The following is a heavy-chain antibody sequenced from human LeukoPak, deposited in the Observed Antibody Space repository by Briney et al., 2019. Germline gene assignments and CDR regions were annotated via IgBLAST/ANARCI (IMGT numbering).Heavy chain of an antibody. CDR1: GFTYSSYS. CDR2: ISSSSSYI. Sequence: PGGSLRLSCAVSGFTYSSYSMKWVRQAPGKELEWVSSISSSSSYIYYADSVKGRFTISRDNAKNSLYLQMNSLRAEDTAVYYCARDRDQLRYFDWSLDYWGQGTLVTVSS. D-gene: IGHD3-9*01. V-gene: IGHV3-21*01. J-gene: IGHJ4*02. CDR3: ARDRDQLRYFDWSLDY.